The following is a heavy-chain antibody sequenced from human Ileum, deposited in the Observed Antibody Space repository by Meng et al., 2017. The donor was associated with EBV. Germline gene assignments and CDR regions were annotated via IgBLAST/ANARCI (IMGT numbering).Heavy chain of an antibody. V-gene: IGHV4-4*02. CDR1: GGSVISNNW. D-gene: IGHD3-9*01. J-gene: IGHJ4*02. CDR2: IFHIGST. Sequence: GQLQDPGPRLVKPSGTLSLTCAVSGGSVISNNWWSWVRQPPGKGLEWIGEIFHIGSTNNSPSLKSRVTISVDNSKNQFSLSLTSVTAADTAIYYCAKVSLTGTFYDHWGQGILVTVSS. CDR3: AKVSLTGTFYDH.